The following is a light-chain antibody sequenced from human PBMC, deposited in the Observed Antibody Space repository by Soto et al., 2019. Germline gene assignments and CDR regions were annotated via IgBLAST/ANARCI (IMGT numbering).Light chain of an antibody. CDR3: QQYNNWPQT. Sequence: IVLTKTPGTLSLSPGERATLSGRASQSVSSYLAWYQQKPGQAPRLLIYGASTRATGISARFSGSGSGTEFTLTISSLQSEDFAVYYCQQYNNWPQTFGQGTRVDIK. J-gene: IGKJ1*01. CDR1: QSVSSY. CDR2: GAS. V-gene: IGKV3-15*01.